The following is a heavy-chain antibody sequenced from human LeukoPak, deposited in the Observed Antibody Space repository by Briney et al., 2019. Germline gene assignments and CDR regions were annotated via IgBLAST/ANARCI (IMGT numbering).Heavy chain of an antibody. Sequence: ASVKVSCKASGYTFTSYDINWVRQATGQGLEWMGWMNPNSGNTGYAQKFHGRVTMTRNTSTSTAYMELSSLGSEDTAVYYCARDYYGSSGYSYFDYWGQGTLVTVSS. CDR2: MNPNSGNT. CDR3: ARDYYGSSGYSYFDY. D-gene: IGHD3-22*01. V-gene: IGHV1-8*01. J-gene: IGHJ4*02. CDR1: GYTFTSYD.